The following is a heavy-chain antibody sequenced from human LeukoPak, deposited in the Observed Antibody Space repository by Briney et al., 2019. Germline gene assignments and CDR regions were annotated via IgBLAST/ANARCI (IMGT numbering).Heavy chain of an antibody. D-gene: IGHD6-13*01. CDR1: GYTFTSYD. CDR3: ARDCSSSPTFDY. V-gene: IGHV1-8*01. J-gene: IGHJ4*02. Sequence: ASVKVSCKASGYTFTSYDINWVRQATGQGLEWMGWMNPNSGNTGYAQKFQGRVTMTRNTSISTAYMELSSLRSEDTAVYYCARDCSSSPTFDYWGQGTLVTVSS. CDR2: MNPNSGNT.